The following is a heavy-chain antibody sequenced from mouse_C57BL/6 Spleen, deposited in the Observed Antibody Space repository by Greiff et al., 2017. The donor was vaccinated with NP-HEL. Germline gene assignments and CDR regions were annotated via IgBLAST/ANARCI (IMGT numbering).Heavy chain of an antibody. V-gene: IGHV1-53*01. CDR2: INPSNGGT. D-gene: IGHD2-5*01. J-gene: IGHJ3*01. CDR1: GYTFTSYW. Sequence: VQLQQSGTELVKPGASVKLSCKASGYTFTSYWMHWVKQRPGQGLEWIGNINPSNGGTNYNEKFKSKATLTVDKSSSTAYMQLSSLTSEDAAVYYCARGAYYSNPWFAYWGQGTLVTVSA. CDR3: ARGAYYSNPWFAY.